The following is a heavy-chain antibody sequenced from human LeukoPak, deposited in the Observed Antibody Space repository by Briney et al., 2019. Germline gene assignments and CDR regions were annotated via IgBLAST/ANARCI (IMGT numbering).Heavy chain of an antibody. CDR3: AKDWGNSNPPLGYYGMDV. Sequence: SLRLSSAASGFTFDDYAMHWVRQAPGKGLEWVSGISWNSGTVDYAVSVKGRFTISRDNAKNSLYLQMNSLRPEDTALYYCAKDWGNSNPPLGYYGMDVWGQGTTVTVSS. CDR2: ISWNSGTV. J-gene: IGHJ6*02. V-gene: IGHV3-9*01. CDR1: GFTFDDYA. D-gene: IGHD4-11*01.